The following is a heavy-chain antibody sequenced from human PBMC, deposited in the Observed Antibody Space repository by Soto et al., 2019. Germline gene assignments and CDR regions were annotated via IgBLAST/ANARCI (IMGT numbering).Heavy chain of an antibody. J-gene: IGHJ4*02. Sequence: QVQLVQSGAEVKKPGSSVKVSCKASGDTFSSYSISWVRQAPGQGLKYVGGIIPVFPTANYAQKFQGRVTIIADESTSTAYMELSSLTSADTAVYYCAANGGYNFGLAYWGQGTLVTVSS. CDR1: GDTFSSYS. CDR3: AANGGYNFGLAY. D-gene: IGHD5-18*01. CDR2: IIPVFPTA. V-gene: IGHV1-69*12.